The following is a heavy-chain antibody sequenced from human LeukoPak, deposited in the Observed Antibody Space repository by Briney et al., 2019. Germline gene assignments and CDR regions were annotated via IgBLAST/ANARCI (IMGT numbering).Heavy chain of an antibody. V-gene: IGHV3-53*01. CDR1: GFTFGDYA. CDR3: AREGGLTEGGFDY. Sequence: GSLRPSCTASGFTFGDYAMSWVRQAPGKGLEWVSVIYTGSLSYYTDSVKGRFTISRDKSNNTLYLQMNSLRDEDTAVYYCAREGGLTEGGFDYWGQGTLVTVS. CDR2: IYTGSLS. J-gene: IGHJ4*02. D-gene: IGHD1-14*01.